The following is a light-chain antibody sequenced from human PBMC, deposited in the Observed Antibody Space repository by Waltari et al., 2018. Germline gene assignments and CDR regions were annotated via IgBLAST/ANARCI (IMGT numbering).Light chain of an antibody. CDR2: GTS. V-gene: IGKV1-39*01. CDR1: EYIGDF. Sequence: DIQMTQSPSSLSDSVGDRVTITCRASEYIGDFLSWFQQKPGKAPKLLVYGTSTLHSGIPSRFSGSVSGLDFTLTISSLQPDDFATYSCQQTYGIPWTFGQGTTVETK. CDR3: QQTYGIPWT. J-gene: IGKJ1*01.